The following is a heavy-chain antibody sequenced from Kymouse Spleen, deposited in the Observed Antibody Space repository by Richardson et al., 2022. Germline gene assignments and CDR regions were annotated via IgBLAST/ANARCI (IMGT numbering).Heavy chain of an antibody. CDR1: GFTFSSYS. CDR3: ARDITPWYNWNGGYYYGMDV. CDR2: ISSSSSYI. J-gene: IGHJ6*02. D-gene: IGHD1-20*01. Sequence: EVQLVESGGGLVKPGGSLRLSCAASGFTFSSYSMNWVRQAPGKGLEWVSSISSSSSYIYYADSVKGRFTISRDNAKNSLYLQMNSLRAEDTAVYYCARDITPWYNWNGGYYYGMDVWGQGTTVTVSS. V-gene: IGHV3-21*03.